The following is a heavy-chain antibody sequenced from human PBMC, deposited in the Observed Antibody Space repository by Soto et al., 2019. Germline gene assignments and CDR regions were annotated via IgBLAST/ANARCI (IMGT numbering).Heavy chain of an antibody. D-gene: IGHD6-19*01. Sequence: QLLQSGGGLVQPGGSLTLSCGASGFTFGTTDMSWVRQAPGEGLEWVSTIDGSGGITYYADSVKGRFTISRDNSRNSMYLPMNSLRGDDTALYYCVKISGWFNIWGQGALVTVSS. V-gene: IGHV3-23*01. CDR1: GFTFGTTD. CDR2: IDGSGGIT. J-gene: IGHJ4*02. CDR3: VKISGWFNI.